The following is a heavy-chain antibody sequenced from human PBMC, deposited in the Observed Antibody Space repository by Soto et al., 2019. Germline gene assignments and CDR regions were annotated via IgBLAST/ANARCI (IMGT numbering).Heavy chain of an antibody. V-gene: IGHV1-69*01. J-gene: IGHJ6*02. CDR1: GGTFNTYN. CDR2: ILPIFGTT. CDR3: ARDETADSYYYYYGMEV. Sequence: QVQLVQSGAEVKKPGSSVKVSCKASGGTFNTYNINWVRQAPGQGLEWMGGILPIFGTTNYAQRFQGRVTITADDSTSTAYMELSSLRSEDTAVYYCARDETADSYYYYYGMEVWGQGTTVTVTS.